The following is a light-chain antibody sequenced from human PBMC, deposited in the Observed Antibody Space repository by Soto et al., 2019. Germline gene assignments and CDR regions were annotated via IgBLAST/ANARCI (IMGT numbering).Light chain of an antibody. CDR2: DVN. CDR3: TSWTTSTTMI. J-gene: IGLJ2*01. V-gene: IGLV2-14*03. CDR1: SSDIGAYNF. Sequence: QSVLTQPASVSGSPGQSITISCTGTSSDIGAYNFVSWYQQHAGKAPKLMLYDVNIRPSGVSNRFSGSKSGNTASLTISGLQAEDEADYYCTSWTTSTTMIFGGGTKVPVL.